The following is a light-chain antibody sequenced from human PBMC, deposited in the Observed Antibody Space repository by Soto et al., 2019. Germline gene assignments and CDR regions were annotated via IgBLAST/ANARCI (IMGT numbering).Light chain of an antibody. V-gene: IGKV1-5*03. CDR2: KAS. CDR3: QPYDTYPFT. CDR1: QSINNW. Sequence: DIQMTQSPSTLSASIGDRVTITCRASQSINNWLAWYQQKPGKAPKVLIYKASSLESGVPSRFSGSESGTEFTLAINSLQPDDFATYYCQPYDTYPFTFGPGTKVDIK. J-gene: IGKJ3*01.